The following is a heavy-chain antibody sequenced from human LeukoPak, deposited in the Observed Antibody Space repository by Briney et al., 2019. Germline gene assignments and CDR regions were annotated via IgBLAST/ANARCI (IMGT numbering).Heavy chain of an antibody. Sequence: VGSLRLSCAASAFTFSTYAMSWVRQAPGKGLEWVSAISDSGLSTYYADSVKGRVTISRDNSKNTLYLQMNSLRAEDTAVYYCARPITFGGVIVRYFDCWGQGTLVTVSS. CDR1: AFTFSTYA. V-gene: IGHV3-23*01. CDR3: ARPITFGGVIVRYFDC. J-gene: IGHJ4*02. D-gene: IGHD3-16*02. CDR2: ISDSGLST.